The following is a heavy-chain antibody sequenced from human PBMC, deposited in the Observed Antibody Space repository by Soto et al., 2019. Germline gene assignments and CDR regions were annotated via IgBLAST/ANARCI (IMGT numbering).Heavy chain of an antibody. CDR3: ARAWQWLAQYYYYGMDV. V-gene: IGHV1-18*01. CDR1: GYTFTSYG. D-gene: IGHD6-19*01. J-gene: IGHJ6*02. CDR2: ISAYNGNT. Sequence: QVQLVQSGAEVKKPGASVKVSCKASGYTFTSYGISWVRQAPGQGLEWMGWISAYNGNTNYAQKLQGRATLTTDTSTSTAYMELRSLRSDDTAVYYCARAWQWLAQYYYYGMDVWGQGTTVTVSS.